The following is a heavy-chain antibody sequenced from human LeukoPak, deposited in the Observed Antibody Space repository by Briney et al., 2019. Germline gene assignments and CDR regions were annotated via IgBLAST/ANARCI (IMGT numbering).Heavy chain of an antibody. CDR2: IIPIFGTA. Sequence: SVKVSCKASGGTFSSYAISWVRQAPGQGLEWMGGIIPIFGTANYAQKFQGRVTITADESTSTAYMELNSLRAEDTAVYYCARDSPPGGYCSGGSCPEAFDIWGQGTMVTVSS. V-gene: IGHV1-69*13. J-gene: IGHJ3*02. D-gene: IGHD2-15*01. CDR1: GGTFSSYA. CDR3: ARDSPPGGYCSGGSCPEAFDI.